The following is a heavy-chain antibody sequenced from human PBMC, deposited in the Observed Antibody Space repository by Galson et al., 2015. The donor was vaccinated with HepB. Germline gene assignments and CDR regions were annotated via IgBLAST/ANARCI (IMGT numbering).Heavy chain of an antibody. V-gene: IGHV1-69*04. D-gene: IGHD1-26*01. Sequence: SVKVSCKASGGTFSSYAISWVRQAPGQGLEWMGRIIPILGIANYAQKFQGRVTITADKSTSTAYMELSSLRSEDTAVYYCATGPGNSGSNSVYWGQGTLVTVSS. CDR2: IIPILGIA. CDR1: GGTFSSYA. J-gene: IGHJ4*02. CDR3: ATGPGNSGSNSVY.